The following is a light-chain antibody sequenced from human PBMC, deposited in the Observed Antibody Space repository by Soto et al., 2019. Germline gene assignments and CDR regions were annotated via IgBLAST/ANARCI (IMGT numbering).Light chain of an antibody. CDR1: QSIRSY. CDR3: QQSYNAPFT. Sequence: DIQMTQSPSSLSASVGDRVTITCRASQSIRSYLNWYQQKPGKAPKLLIYTASTLQSGVSSRFSGSGSGTDFTLTIGSLQPEDFATYYCQQSYNAPFTFGGGTRVEIK. J-gene: IGKJ4*01. V-gene: IGKV1-39*01. CDR2: TAS.